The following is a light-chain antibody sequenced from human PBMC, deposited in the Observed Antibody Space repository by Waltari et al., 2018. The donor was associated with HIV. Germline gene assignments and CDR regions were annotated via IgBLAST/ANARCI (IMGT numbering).Light chain of an antibody. CDR3: AAWDDSLSGWV. CDR1: SSNIGSNY. J-gene: IGLJ3*02. CDR2: RKN. Sequence: QSVLTQPPSASGTPGQRVTISCSGSSSNIGSNYVYWYQQLPGTTPKLLIYRKNQRPSGVPDRVSGSKSGSSASLASSGLRSEDEAEYYCAAWDDSLSGWVFGGGTKLTVL. V-gene: IGLV1-47*01.